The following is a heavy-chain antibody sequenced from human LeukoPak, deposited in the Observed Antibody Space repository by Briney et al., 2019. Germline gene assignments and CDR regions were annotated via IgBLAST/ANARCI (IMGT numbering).Heavy chain of an antibody. J-gene: IGHJ4*02. CDR1: GFSLSTSGVG. D-gene: IGHD1-1*01. CDR2: IYWDDDK. V-gene: IGHV2-5*02. CDR3: AHGTTSSPVDY. Sequence: SGPTLVKPTQTPTLTCTFSGFSLSTSGVGVGWIRQPPGQALEWLALIYWDDDKRYSPSLKSRLTITKDTSKNLVVLTMTNMDPVDTATYYCAHGTTSSPVDYWGQGTLVTVSS.